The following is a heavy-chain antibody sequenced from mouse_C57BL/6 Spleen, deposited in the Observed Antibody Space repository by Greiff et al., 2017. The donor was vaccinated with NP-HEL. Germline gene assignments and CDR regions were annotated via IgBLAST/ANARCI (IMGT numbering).Heavy chain of an antibody. D-gene: IGHD4-1*01. CDR3: AREVTGDYFDY. CDR1: GYSITSGYY. Sequence: EVQLQESGPGLVKPSQSLSLTCSVTGYSITSGYYWNWIRQFPGNKLEWMGYISYDGSNNYNPSLKNRISITRDTSKNQFFLKLNSVTTEDTATYYCAREVTGDYFDYWGQGTTLTVSS. CDR2: ISYDGSN. V-gene: IGHV3-6*01. J-gene: IGHJ2*01.